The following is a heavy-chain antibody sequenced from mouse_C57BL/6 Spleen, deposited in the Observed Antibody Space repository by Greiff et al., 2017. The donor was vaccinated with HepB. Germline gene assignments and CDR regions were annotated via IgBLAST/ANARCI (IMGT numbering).Heavy chain of an antibody. Sequence: QVQLQQSGAELVRPGASVTLSCKASGYTFTDYEMHWVKQTPVHGLEWIGAIDPETGGTAYNQKFKGKAILTADKSSSTAYMELRSLTSEDSAVYYGTRAPYDYDVPWFAYWGQGTLVTVSA. CDR1: GYTFTDYE. J-gene: IGHJ3*01. V-gene: IGHV1-15*01. CDR2: IDPETGGT. D-gene: IGHD2-4*01. CDR3: TRAPYDYDVPWFAY.